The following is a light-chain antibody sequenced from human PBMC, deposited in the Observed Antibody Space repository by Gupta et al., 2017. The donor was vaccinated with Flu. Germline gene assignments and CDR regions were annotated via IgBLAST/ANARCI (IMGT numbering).Light chain of an antibody. J-gene: IGKJ1*01. CDR3: QQYKNYSTWT. CDR1: QDISRW. CDR2: KTS. V-gene: IGKV1-5*03. Sequence: DIQLTQSPSTLSASVGDSVTITCRASQDISRWLAWYQQKPGTAPKLLIYKTSTLEYGVPTRFSGSGSGTAFALTINSLQPDDFATYYCQQYKNYSTWTFGQGSKVEVK.